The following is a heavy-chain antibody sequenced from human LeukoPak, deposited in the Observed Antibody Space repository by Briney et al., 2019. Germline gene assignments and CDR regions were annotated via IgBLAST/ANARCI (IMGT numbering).Heavy chain of an antibody. CDR3: ASDRERYGTEGRLDS. J-gene: IGHJ4*02. Sequence: ASVKVSCKASGYTFTNYGIRWVRQAPGQGLEWMGWISAYNGNTNYAQKLQGRVTMTTDTSTSTAYMELRSLRSDDTAVYYCASDRERYGTEGRLDSWGQGTLVTVSS. CDR1: GYTFTNYG. D-gene: IGHD5-18*01. CDR2: ISAYNGNT. V-gene: IGHV1-18*01.